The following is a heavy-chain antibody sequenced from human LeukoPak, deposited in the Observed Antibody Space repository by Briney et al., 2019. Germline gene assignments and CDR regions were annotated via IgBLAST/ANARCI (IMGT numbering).Heavy chain of an antibody. J-gene: IGHJ3*02. CDR2: LYTSGST. CDR3: ARFGAYCGGDCYSWAFDI. V-gene: IGHV4-61*02. D-gene: IGHD2-21*02. CDR1: GGSISSGSYY. Sequence: SETLSLTCTVSGGSISSGSYYWGWIRQPAGKGLEWIGRLYTSGSTNYNPSLKSRVTISVDTSKNQFSLKLSSVTAADTAVYYCARFGAYCGGDCYSWAFDIWGQGTMVTASS.